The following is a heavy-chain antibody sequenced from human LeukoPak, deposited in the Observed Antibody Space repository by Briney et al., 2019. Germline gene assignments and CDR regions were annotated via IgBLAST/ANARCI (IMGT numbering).Heavy chain of an antibody. Sequence: GGSLRLSCAASEFPFRNYAMSWVRQAPGKGLEWVSAITDSGGNTYHADSVKGRFTISRDNSKNTLFLQMYSLRVEDTAVYYCARDTPIPAPGTLTDAFDIWGQGTMVTVSS. CDR1: EFPFRNYA. V-gene: IGHV3-23*01. CDR2: ITDSGGNT. J-gene: IGHJ3*02. CDR3: ARDTPIPAPGTLTDAFDI. D-gene: IGHD6-13*01.